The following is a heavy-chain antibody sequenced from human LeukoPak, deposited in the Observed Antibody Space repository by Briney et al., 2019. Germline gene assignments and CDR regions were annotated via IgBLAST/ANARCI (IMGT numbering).Heavy chain of an antibody. CDR3: ARVRGGSGSSYAADAFDI. V-gene: IGHV3-74*01. J-gene: IGHJ3*02. CDR1: GLTFSNYW. CDR2: IYNDGSST. D-gene: IGHD1-26*01. Sequence: GGSLRLSCAVSGLTFSNYWMHWVRQAPGKGLVWVSRIYNDGSSTSYADSVKGRFTISRDNAKSTLYLQMNSLRAEDTAVYYCARVRGGSGSSYAADAFDIWGQGTMVTVSS.